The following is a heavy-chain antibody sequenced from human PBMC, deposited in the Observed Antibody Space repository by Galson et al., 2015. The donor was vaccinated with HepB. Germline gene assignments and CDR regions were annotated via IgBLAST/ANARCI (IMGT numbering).Heavy chain of an antibody. J-gene: IGHJ3*02. V-gene: IGHV3-11*01. Sequence: SLRLSCAASGFTFSDYYMSWIRQAPGKGLEWVPYVSGSGKTTSYADSVKGRFIISRDNAKRSVHLQMNSLRAEDTAVYYCARELVTIFRTTILHSGFDIWGQGTTVTVSS. CDR2: VSGSGKTT. CDR3: ARELVTIFRTTILHSGFDI. CDR1: GFTFSDYY. D-gene: IGHD3-3*01.